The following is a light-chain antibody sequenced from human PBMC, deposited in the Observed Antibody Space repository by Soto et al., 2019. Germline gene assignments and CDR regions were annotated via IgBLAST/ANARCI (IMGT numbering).Light chain of an antibody. Sequence: QSALTQPPSASGSPGQSVTISCTGTSSDVGGYNYVSWYQQHPGKAPKLMIYEVSKRPSGVPDRFSGSKSGNTASLTVSGLQAEDEADYYCNSYANSKTLVFGGGTKLTVL. CDR3: NSYANSKTLV. CDR1: SSDVGGYNY. CDR2: EVS. V-gene: IGLV2-8*01. J-gene: IGLJ2*01.